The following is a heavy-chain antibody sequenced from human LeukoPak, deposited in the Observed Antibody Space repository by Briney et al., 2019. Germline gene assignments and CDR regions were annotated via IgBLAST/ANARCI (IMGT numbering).Heavy chain of an antibody. Sequence: GGSLRLSCAASGFTFSAYAMSWVRQAPGKGLEWVSGMSGNGGTTYYADSVKGRFTISRDNSKNTLYLQMNNLRAEDTAVYYCARRDYYDSSGYSPLFDYWGQGTLVTVSS. CDR3: ARRDYYDSSGYSPLFDY. D-gene: IGHD3-22*01. CDR1: GFTFSAYA. CDR2: MSGNGGTT. J-gene: IGHJ4*02. V-gene: IGHV3-23*01.